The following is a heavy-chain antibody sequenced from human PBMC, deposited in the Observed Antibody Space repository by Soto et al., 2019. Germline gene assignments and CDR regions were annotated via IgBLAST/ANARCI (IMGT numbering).Heavy chain of an antibody. CDR3: ARDDDTMVRGASPDY. Sequence: QVQLVQSGAEVKKPGASVKVSCKASGYTFTSYGISWVRQAPGQGLEWMGWISAYNGNTNYAQKLQGRVTMTTDTSXXTAYMELRGLRSDDTAVYYCARDDDTMVRGASPDYWGQGTLVTVSS. V-gene: IGHV1-18*01. CDR1: GYTFTSYG. CDR2: ISAYNGNT. D-gene: IGHD3-10*01. J-gene: IGHJ4*02.